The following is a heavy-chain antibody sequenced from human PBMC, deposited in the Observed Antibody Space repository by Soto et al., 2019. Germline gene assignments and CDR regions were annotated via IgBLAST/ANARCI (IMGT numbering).Heavy chain of an antibody. V-gene: IGHV1-69*13. J-gene: IGHJ5*02. CDR2: IIPIFGTT. D-gene: IGHD3-10*01. CDR3: ASSVVRSHQSFDG. CDR1: GGNLRSDA. Sequence: SVKVSCKASGGNLRSDAITWVRQAPGQGLEWIGGIIPIFGTTNYAPTFQDRVTLTVDASTTTVYMELRSLRSDDTALYYCASSVVRSHQSFDGWGQGTLVTVSS.